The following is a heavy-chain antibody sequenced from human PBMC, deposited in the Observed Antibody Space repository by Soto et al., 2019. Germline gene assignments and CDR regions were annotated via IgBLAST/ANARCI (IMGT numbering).Heavy chain of an antibody. CDR3: ARDGNGVDF. J-gene: IGHJ6*02. V-gene: IGHV1-69*13. D-gene: IGHD1-26*01. Sequence: GASVKVSCKASGGTFSSYAISWVRQAPGQGLEWMGGIIPIFGTANYAQKFQGRVTITADESTSTAYLQMNSLRAEDTAVYYCARDGNGVDFWGQGTTVTSP. CDR1: GGTFSSYA. CDR2: IIPIFGTA.